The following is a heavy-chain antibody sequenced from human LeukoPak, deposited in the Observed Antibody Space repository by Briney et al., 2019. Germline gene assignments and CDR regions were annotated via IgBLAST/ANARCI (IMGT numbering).Heavy chain of an antibody. CDR2: LYAGGST. D-gene: IGHD3-10*01. Sequence: GGSLRLSCAASGFTVSSKYMSWVRQAPGKGLERVSVLYAGGSTYYADSVKGRFTISRDNSKNTLYLQMNSLRADDTAVYYCAREGSPDYYGSGEFDYWGQGTLVTVSS. CDR3: AREGSPDYYGSGEFDY. CDR1: GFTVSSKY. V-gene: IGHV3-53*01. J-gene: IGHJ4*02.